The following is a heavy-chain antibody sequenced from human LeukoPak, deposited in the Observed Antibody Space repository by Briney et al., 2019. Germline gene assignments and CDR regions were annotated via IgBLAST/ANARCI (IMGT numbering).Heavy chain of an antibody. CDR2: ISGGGGST. CDR3: AKGGGGYDILTGYYTSHAFDI. V-gene: IGHV3-23*01. CDR1: GFTFSSYG. Sequence: PGGSLRLSCADSGFTFSSYGMSWVRHAPGKGLEWVSAISGGGGSTYYADSVKGRFTISRDNSKNTLYLQMNSLRAEDTAVYYCAKGGGGYDILTGYYTSHAFDIWGQGTMVTVSS. D-gene: IGHD3-9*01. J-gene: IGHJ3*02.